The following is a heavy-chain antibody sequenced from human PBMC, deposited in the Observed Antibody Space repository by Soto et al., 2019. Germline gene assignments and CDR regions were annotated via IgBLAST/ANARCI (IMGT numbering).Heavy chain of an antibody. CDR3: AIDGARVGGSGSYYIPGLNARYWFDP. CDR2: IYYGGST. V-gene: IGHV4-31*03. J-gene: IGHJ5*02. Sequence: QVQLQESGPGLVKPSQTLSLTCTVSGGSISSGGYYWSWIRQHPGKGLEWIGYIYYGGSTYYNPYLQTRVTNSVHTSKHQFSLNLSSVTAADTAVYYWAIDGARVGGSGSYYIPGLNARYWFDPWGQGTLVTVSS. CDR1: GGSISSGGYY. D-gene: IGHD3-10*01.